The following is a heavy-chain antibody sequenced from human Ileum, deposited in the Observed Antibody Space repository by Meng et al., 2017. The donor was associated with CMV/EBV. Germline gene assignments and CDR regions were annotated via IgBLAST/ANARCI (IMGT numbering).Heavy chain of an antibody. J-gene: IGHJ6*02. V-gene: IGHV3-11*01. CDR2: ISSSGSTI. Sequence: GESLKISCAASGFTFSDYYMSWIRQAPGKGLECVSYISSSGSTIYYADSVKGRFTISRDNAKNSLYLQMNSLRAEDTAVYYCARGGYSSSSPYYYGMDVWGQGTTVTVSS. CDR3: ARGGYSSSSPYYYGMDV. D-gene: IGHD6-6*01. CDR1: GFTFSDYY.